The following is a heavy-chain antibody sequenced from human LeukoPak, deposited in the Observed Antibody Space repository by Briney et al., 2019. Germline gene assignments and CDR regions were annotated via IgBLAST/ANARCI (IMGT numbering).Heavy chain of an antibody. D-gene: IGHD3-10*01. CDR1: GGSISSSSYY. V-gene: IGHV4-39*01. J-gene: IGHJ4*02. CDR2: IYYSGST. CDR3: ARSYGSGSSAGY. Sequence: SETLSLTRTVSGGSISSSSYYWGWIRQPPGKGLEWIGSIYYSGSTYYNPSLKSRVTISVDTSKNQFSLKLSSVTAADTAVYYCARSYGSGSSAGYWGQGTLVTVSS.